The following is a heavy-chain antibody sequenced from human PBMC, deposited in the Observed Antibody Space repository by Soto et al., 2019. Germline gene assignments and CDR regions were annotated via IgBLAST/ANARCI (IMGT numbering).Heavy chain of an antibody. J-gene: IGHJ4*02. CDR3: ARDASIAARQLDY. V-gene: IGHV3-21*01. CDR2: ISSSSSYI. D-gene: IGHD6-6*01. CDR1: GFTFSSYS. Sequence: GGSLRLSCAASGFTFSSYSMNWVRQAPGKGLEWVSSISSSSSYIYYADSVKGRFTISRDNAKNSLYLQMNSLRAEDTAVYYCARDASIAARQLDYWGQGTLVTVSS.